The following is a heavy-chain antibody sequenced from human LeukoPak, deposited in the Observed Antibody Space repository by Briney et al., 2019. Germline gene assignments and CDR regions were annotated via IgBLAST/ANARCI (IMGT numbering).Heavy chain of an antibody. J-gene: IGHJ4*02. Sequence: GGSLRLSCAASGFTFSSYGMNWVRQAPGKGLEWVSYITSSAGTIYYADSVKGRFTISRDNAKNSLYLQMNSLRAEDTAVYYCAKRLYGSGGYYQFDYWGQGTLVTVSS. CDR2: ITSSAGTI. D-gene: IGHD3-10*01. CDR3: AKRLYGSGGYYQFDY. CDR1: GFTFSSYG. V-gene: IGHV3-48*03.